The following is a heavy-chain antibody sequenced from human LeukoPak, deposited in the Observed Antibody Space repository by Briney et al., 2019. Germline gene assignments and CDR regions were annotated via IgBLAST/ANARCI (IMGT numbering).Heavy chain of an antibody. Sequence: GGSLRLSCAASGFTFSSYWMSWVRQAPGKGLEWVAHINQDGGEKYYVDSVKGRFTISRDNAKNSLYLQMNSLRADDTAVYYCARDSYRALEYWGRGTLVTVSS. CDR1: GFTFSSYW. CDR2: INQDGGEK. CDR3: ARDSYRALEY. V-gene: IGHV3-7*01. J-gene: IGHJ4*02. D-gene: IGHD1-14*01.